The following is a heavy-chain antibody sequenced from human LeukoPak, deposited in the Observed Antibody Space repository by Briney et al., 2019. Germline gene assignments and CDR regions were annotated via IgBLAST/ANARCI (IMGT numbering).Heavy chain of an antibody. CDR1: GFTFSNSA. CDR2: ISGGDTT. CDR3: ANPQSRGYDYLDY. D-gene: IGHD5-12*01. J-gene: IGHJ4*02. V-gene: IGHV3-23*01. Sequence: GGSLKLSCGASGFTFSNSAMSWVRQAPGKGLEWVSGISGGDTTYYADSVKGRFTISRDNSNNTLYLRMNSLRAEDTAVYYCANPQSRGYDYLDYWGQGTLVTVSS.